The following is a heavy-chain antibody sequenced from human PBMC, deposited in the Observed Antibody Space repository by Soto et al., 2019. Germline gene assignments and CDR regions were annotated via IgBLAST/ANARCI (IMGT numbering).Heavy chain of an antibody. CDR2: INPSGGST. CDR3: ARVYPSDTRYGYVGNNWFDP. J-gene: IGHJ5*02. V-gene: IGHV1-46*03. Sequence: ASVKVSCKASGYTFTSYYMHWVRQAPGQGLEWMGIINPSGGSTSYAQKFQGRVTMTRDTSTSTVYMELSSLRSEDTAMYYCARVYPSDTRYGYVGNNWFDPWGQGTLVT. CDR1: GYTFTSYY. D-gene: IGHD5-18*01.